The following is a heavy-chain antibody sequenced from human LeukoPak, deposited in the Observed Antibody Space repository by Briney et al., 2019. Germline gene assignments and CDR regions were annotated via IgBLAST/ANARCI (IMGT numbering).Heavy chain of an antibody. V-gene: IGHV3-74*01. D-gene: IGHD4-17*01. CDR2: INTDGSST. CDR1: GFTFSTYW. J-gene: IGHJ6*03. CDR3: ARTRTTVTTSPARQSYYYYYYMDV. Sequence: RGSLRLSCAASGFTFSTYWMHWVRQAPGKGLMWVSHINTDGSSTSYADSVKGRFTISRGNAKNTLYLQMNSLRAEDTAVYYCARTRTTVTTSPARQSYYYYYYMDVWGKGTTVTVSS.